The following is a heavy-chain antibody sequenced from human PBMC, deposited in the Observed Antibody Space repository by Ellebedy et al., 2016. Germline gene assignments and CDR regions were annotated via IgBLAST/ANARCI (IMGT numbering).Heavy chain of an antibody. CDR1: GGSIKNSF. J-gene: IGHJ6*02. D-gene: IGHD1-14*01. Sequence: SETLSLTXSVSGGSIKNSFWSWLRQPPGKGLEWMGYIVYTGSTNYNPSLKSRVTISVDTSKNQFSLELRSVTAADTAVYYCARDRGIESDYYYGLDVWGQGTTVTVSS. CDR3: ARDRGIESDYYYGLDV. CDR2: IVYTGST. V-gene: IGHV4-59*01.